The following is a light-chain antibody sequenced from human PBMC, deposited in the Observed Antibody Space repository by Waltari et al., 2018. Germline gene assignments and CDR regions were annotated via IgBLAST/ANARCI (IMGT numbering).Light chain of an antibody. Sequence: DIQMTQSPSTLSASVGDTITITCRASQSISNYLAWYQQKPGNAPKLLIYKASSSGSGVPSRFSGSRSGTEFTLTISSLQPDDFATYYCQQYNTYSSFGQGTKLEIK. CDR1: QSISNY. CDR3: QQYNTYSS. J-gene: IGKJ2*03. V-gene: IGKV1-5*03. CDR2: KAS.